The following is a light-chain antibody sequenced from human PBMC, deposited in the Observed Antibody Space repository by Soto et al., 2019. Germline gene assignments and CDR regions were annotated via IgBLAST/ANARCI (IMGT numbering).Light chain of an antibody. CDR1: ESINSW. Sequence: DIQMTQSPSTLSASVGDRVTITCRASESINSWLAWYQQKPGKAPKLLIYKSTNLESGVPSRFSGSGSGTECTLTISSRQPDGFATYFCQQYQSDSRFGQGTKVEIK. CDR3: QQYQSDSR. J-gene: IGKJ1*01. V-gene: IGKV1-5*03. CDR2: KST.